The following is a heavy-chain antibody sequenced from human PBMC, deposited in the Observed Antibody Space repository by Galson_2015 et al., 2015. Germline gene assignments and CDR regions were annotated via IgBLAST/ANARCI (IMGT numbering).Heavy chain of an antibody. CDR1: GGSISSYY. CDR2: IYYSGST. J-gene: IGHJ2*01. CDR3: ARSRPNYYDSSGYYSYFDL. D-gene: IGHD3-22*01. V-gene: IGHV4-59*01. Sequence: SETLSLTCTVSGGSISSYYWSWIRQPPGKGLEWIGYIYYSGSTNYNPSLKSRVTISVDTSKNQFSLKLSSVTAADTAVYYCARSRPNYYDSSGYYSYFDLWGRGTLVTVSS.